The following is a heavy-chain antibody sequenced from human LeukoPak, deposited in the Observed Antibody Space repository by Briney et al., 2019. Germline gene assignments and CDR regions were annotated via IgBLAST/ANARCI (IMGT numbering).Heavy chain of an antibody. CDR2: ISCSGGST. D-gene: IGHD6-13*01. CDR1: GFTFSSYA. Sequence: GGSLRLSCAASGFTFSSYAMSWVRQAPGKGLEWVSAISCSGGSTYYADSVKGRFTISRDNSKNTLYLQMNSLRAEDTAVYYCAKAPTEQYSSSWYRKGNYYFDYWGQGTLVTVSS. V-gene: IGHV3-23*01. J-gene: IGHJ4*02. CDR3: AKAPTEQYSSSWYRKGNYYFDY.